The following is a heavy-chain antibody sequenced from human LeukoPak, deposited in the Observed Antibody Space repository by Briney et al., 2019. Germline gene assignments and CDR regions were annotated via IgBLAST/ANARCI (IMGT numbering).Heavy chain of an antibody. V-gene: IGHV4-39*01. CDR2: IYYSGST. CDR1: GGSISSSYYY. Sequence: SETLSLTCTVSGGSISSSYYYWGWIRQPPGKGLEWIGSIYYSGSTYYNPSLKSRVTISVDTSKNQFSLKLRSVTAADTAVYYCARRRNTYYFDYWGQGTLVTVSS. J-gene: IGHJ4*02. CDR3: ARRRNTYYFDY.